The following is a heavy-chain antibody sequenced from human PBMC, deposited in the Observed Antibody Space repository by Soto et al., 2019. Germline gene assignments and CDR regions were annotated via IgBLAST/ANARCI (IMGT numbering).Heavy chain of an antibody. D-gene: IGHD3-16*02. Sequence: PSETLSLTCTVSGGSISSGDCNWCWIRQTPGKGLEWIAYITYTGNPYYNPSLKSRVTISVDTSQSQVSLKVTSVTAADTAVYYCGSFYDYVWGRYRYGMDVWGQGTTVTVSS. J-gene: IGHJ6*02. V-gene: IGHV4-30-4*01. CDR3: GSFYDYVWGRYRYGMDV. CDR2: ITYTGNP. CDR1: GGSISSGDCN.